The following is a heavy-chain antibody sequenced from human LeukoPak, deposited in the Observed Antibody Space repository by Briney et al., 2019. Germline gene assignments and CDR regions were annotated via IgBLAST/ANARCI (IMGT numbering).Heavy chain of an antibody. D-gene: IGHD3-10*01. CDR3: ASETYYYGSGRYY. Sequence: NPGGSLRLSCAASGFTFTSYAMSWIRQPPGKGLEWIGEINHSGSTNYNPSLKSRVTISVDTSKNQFSLKLSSVTAADTAVYYCASETYYYGSGRYYWGQGTLVTVSS. CDR1: GFTFTSYA. J-gene: IGHJ4*02. CDR2: INHSGST. V-gene: IGHV4-34*01.